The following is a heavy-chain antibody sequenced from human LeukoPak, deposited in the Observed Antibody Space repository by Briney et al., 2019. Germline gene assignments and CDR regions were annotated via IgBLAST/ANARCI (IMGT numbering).Heavy chain of an antibody. Sequence: TTSETLSLTCTVSGGSIRSSYYYWGWIRQPPGKGLEWIGSIYDSGSTYYNPSLKSRVTISVDTSKNQFSLKLNSVTAADTAVYYCARDGQDYGDYFWYFDYWGQGTLVTVSS. CDR3: ARDGQDYGDYFWYFDY. CDR1: GGSIRSSYYY. V-gene: IGHV4-39*02. D-gene: IGHD4-17*01. CDR2: IYDSGST. J-gene: IGHJ4*02.